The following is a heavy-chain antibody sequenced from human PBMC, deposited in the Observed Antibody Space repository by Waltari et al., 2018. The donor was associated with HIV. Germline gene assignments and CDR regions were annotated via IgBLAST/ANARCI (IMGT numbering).Heavy chain of an antibody. V-gene: IGHV4-59*01. CDR1: GDSISSYY. CDR3: ARVGAASRNYFYYGVDV. D-gene: IGHD3-16*01. CDR2: VYYTGTT. Sequence: QESGPGLVKPSETLSLTCTVSGDSISSYYWSWIRQPPGKGLEWVGYVYYTGTTHYNPSLKSRVTISLDTSKKQFFLRLTSVTAADTAVYYCARVGAASRNYFYYGVDVWGQGSTVTVSS. J-gene: IGHJ6*02.